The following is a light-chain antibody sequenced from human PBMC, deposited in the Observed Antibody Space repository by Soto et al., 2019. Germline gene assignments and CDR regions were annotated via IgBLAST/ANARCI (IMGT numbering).Light chain of an antibody. CDR3: QQYNSWPLT. V-gene: IGKV3D-15*01. CDR2: DIS. J-gene: IGKJ4*01. Sequence: EIVMTQSPATLSVSPGERATLSCRATQSVGSNYLAWYQQKPGQAPRVLIYDISTRATGIPTRFSGSGSGTEFTLTISSLQSEDFAVYYCQQYNSWPLTFGGGTKVDIK. CDR1: QSVGSN.